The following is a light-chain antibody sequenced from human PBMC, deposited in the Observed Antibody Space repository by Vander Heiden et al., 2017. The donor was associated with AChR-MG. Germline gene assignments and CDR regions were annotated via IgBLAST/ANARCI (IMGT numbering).Light chain of an antibody. CDR2: EVN. J-gene: IGLJ2*01. Sequence: QSALTQPPSASGSPGQSVTISCAGTSSDIGAFNFVSWYQYRPGKPPNLLIYEVNKRPPGVPDRFSGSKSGDAASLTVSGLQGEDEGNYYCSSYAGSSSCDVLFGGGTKLTVL. V-gene: IGLV2-8*01. CDR3: SSYAGSSSCDVL. CDR1: SSDIGAFNF.